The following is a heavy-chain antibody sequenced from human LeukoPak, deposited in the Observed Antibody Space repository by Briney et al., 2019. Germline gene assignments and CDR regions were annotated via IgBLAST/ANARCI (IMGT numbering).Heavy chain of an antibody. Sequence: SETLSLTCAVHGGSLSGNYWNWIRQTPGKGPEWLGDINYDGHTNYNPSLESRLTISVDSSKNQFALTLRSVTAADAAVYYCAVLMRHYGIDVWGQGTTVTVSS. D-gene: IGHD3-9*01. J-gene: IGHJ6*02. CDR2: INYDGHT. CDR3: AVLMRHYGIDV. V-gene: IGHV4-34*01. CDR1: GGSLSGNY.